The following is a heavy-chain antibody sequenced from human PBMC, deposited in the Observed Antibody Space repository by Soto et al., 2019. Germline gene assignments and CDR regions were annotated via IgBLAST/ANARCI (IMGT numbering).Heavy chain of an antibody. V-gene: IGHV3-48*01. CDR3: ARVPPSSTSTVPDYYYGMDV. CDR2: ISSSSSTI. CDR1: GFTFSSYS. Sequence: GGSLRLSCAASGFTFSSYSMNWVRQAPGKGLEWVSYISSSSSTIYYADSVKGRFTISRDNAKNSLYLQMNSLRAEDTAVYYCARVPPSSTSTVPDYYYGMDVWGQGTTVTVSS. J-gene: IGHJ6*02. D-gene: IGHD2-2*01.